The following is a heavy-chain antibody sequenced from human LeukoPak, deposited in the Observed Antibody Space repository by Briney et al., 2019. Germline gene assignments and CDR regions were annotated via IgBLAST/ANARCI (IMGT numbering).Heavy chain of an antibody. CDR3: ARSQSFITDFHYYYGMDV. CDR1: GFTFSSYS. D-gene: IGHD3-22*01. Sequence: GGSLRLSCAASGFTFSSYSMNWVRQAPGKGLEWVSSISSSSSYTYYADSVKGRFTISRDNAKNSLYLQMNSLRAEDTAVYYCARSQSFITDFHYYYGMDVWGQGTTVTVSS. J-gene: IGHJ6*02. CDR2: ISSSSSYT. V-gene: IGHV3-21*01.